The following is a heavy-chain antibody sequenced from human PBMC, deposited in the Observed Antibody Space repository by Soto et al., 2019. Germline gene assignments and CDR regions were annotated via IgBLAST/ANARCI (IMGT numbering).Heavy chain of an antibody. J-gene: IGHJ6*02. V-gene: IGHV1-69*01. Sequence: WVRQAPGHGLEWMGWINGAIGSQKFQGRVTITADESTSTAYMELSSLRSEDTAVYYCARSSPGYYGMDVWGQGTTVTVSS. CDR2: INGAIGS. D-gene: IGHD6-6*01. CDR3: ARSSPGYYGMDV.